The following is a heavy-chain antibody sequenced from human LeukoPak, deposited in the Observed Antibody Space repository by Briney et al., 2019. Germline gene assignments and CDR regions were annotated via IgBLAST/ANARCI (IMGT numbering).Heavy chain of an antibody. CDR2: IHYSGST. CDR3: ARGRPTRYCSGGSCYSYDY. J-gene: IGHJ4*02. D-gene: IGHD2-15*01. Sequence: SETLSLTCTVSGGSISSYYWSWIRQPPGKGLEWIGYIHYSGSTHYNPSLKSRVTISVDTSKNQFSLKLSSVTAADTAVYYCARGRPTRYCSGGSCYSYDYWGQGTLVTVSS. CDR1: GGSISSYY. V-gene: IGHV4-59*12.